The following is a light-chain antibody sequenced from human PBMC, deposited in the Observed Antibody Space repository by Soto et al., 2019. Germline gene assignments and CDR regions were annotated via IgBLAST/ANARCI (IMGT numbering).Light chain of an antibody. Sequence: QSVLTQPASVSGSPGQSIAISCTGTSSDVGGFNYVSWYQQHPGKAPKFMIYDVSSRPSGVSDRFSGSKSGNTASLTISGLQAEDEADYYCSSYTTSSTYVFGPGTKVTVL. J-gene: IGLJ1*01. CDR2: DVS. CDR3: SSYTTSSTYV. V-gene: IGLV2-14*03. CDR1: SSDVGGFNY.